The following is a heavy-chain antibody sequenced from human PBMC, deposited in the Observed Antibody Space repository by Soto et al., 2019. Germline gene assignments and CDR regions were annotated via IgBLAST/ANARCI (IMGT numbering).Heavy chain of an antibody. Sequence: PSETLSLTCTVSGGSISSSSYYWGWIRQPPGKGLELIWSIYYSGSTYYNLSLKSRVTISVDTSKNQFSLKLSSVTAADAAVYYCARRLYYDSSGFEGGGVDVWGQGTTVTVSS. D-gene: IGHD3-22*01. CDR1: GGSISSSSYY. V-gene: IGHV4-39*01. J-gene: IGHJ6*02. CDR3: ARRLYYDSSGFEGGGVDV. CDR2: IYYSGST.